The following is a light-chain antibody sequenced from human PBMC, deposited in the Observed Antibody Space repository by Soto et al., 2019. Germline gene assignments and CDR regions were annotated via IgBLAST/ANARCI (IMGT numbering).Light chain of an antibody. J-gene: IGKJ1*01. CDR3: QHYNGYSEA. CDR1: QTISSW. V-gene: IGKV1-5*03. CDR2: KAS. Sequence: DIQMTHSPSTLSGSVGDRVTITCRASQTISSWLAWYQQEPGKAPKLLIYKASTLKSGVPSRFSGSGSGTEFTLTISSLQPDDFATYYCQHYNGYSEAFGQGTKVDIK.